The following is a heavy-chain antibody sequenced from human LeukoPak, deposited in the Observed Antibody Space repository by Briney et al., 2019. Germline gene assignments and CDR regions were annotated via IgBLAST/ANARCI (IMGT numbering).Heavy chain of an antibody. D-gene: IGHD2-21*02. CDR3: ARQEYCGGDCFEDN. CDR2: IYPSGNT. CDR1: GGSFSNHF. J-gene: IGHJ4*02. V-gene: IGHV4-4*07. Sequence: PSETLSLTCSVSGGSFSNHFWSWVRQPAGKGLEWIGRIYPSGNTNYNPSLKSRVTLSVDTSKTQFYLSLSSVTAADTAVYYCARQEYCGGDCFEDNWGQGTLVTVSS.